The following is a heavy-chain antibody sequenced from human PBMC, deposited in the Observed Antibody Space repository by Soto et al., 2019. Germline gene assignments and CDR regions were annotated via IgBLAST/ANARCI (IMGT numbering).Heavy chain of an antibody. CDR1: GGTFSRYS. D-gene: IGHD2-2*01. V-gene: IGHV1-69*08. CDR2: IIPIFGIA. Sequence: QVQLVQSGAEVKKPGSSVKVSCQASGGTFSRYSITWVRQAPGHGLEWIGRIIPIFGIASYAQKFQGRVTITADESTRTAYMELSSLRSDDTAVYYCGREDRDRETGLVPAAIDGMDVWGQGTTVTVSS. CDR3: GREDRDRETGLVPAAIDGMDV. J-gene: IGHJ6*02.